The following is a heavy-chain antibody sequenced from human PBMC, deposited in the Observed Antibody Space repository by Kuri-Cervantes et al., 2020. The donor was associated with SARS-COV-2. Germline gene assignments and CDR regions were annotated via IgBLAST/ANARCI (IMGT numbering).Heavy chain of an antibody. CDR1: GFTFSSYG. D-gene: IGHD1-26*01. J-gene: IGHJ4*02. CDR3: AKDDGGSFGLFDN. CDR2: IRYDGSNK. Sequence: GGSLRLSCAASGFTFSSYGMHWVRQAPGKGLEWVAFIRYDGSNKYYADSVKGRFTISRDNSKNTLYLQMNSLRPEDTAVYYCAKDDGGSFGLFDNWGQGILVTVSS. V-gene: IGHV3-30*02.